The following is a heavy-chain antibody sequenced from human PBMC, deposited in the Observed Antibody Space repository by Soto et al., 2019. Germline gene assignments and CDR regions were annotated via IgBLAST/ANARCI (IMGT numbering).Heavy chain of an antibody. CDR3: VRRAITATANWGAFAV. J-gene: IGHJ3*01. V-gene: IGHV3-23*01. CDR1: GFTFSSFV. CDR2: VSPGGDVS. Sequence: EVQLLESGGGLVQPGGSLRLSCAASGFTFSSFVMNWVRQAPGKGLEWVSTVSPGGDVSPYTDSVKGRFTISRDNSRRTLHLQLESRRAEDAAVYLLVRRAITATANWGAFAVWGQGTVVTGSS. D-gene: IGHD1-20*01.